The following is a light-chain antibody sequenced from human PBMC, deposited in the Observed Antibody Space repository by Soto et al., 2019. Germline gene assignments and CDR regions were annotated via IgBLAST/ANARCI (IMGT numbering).Light chain of an antibody. CDR3: CSYSSSSSTPYV. CDR2: QVA. J-gene: IGLJ1*01. CDR1: SSDVGGYNY. V-gene: IGLV2-14*01. Sequence: QSVLTQPASVSGSPGQSITISCTGTSSDVGGYNYVSWFQQHPGKAPKLVIYQVAYRPSGVSSRFSGSKSGNTASLTLYGLQDDDEADYYCCSYSSSSSTPYVFGTGTKLTVL.